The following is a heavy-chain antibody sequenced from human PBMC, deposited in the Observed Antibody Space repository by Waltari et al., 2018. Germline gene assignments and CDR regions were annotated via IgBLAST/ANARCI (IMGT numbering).Heavy chain of an antibody. D-gene: IGHD5-12*01. Sequence: EVQLLESGGALAQPGGSLRVSCSASGFTFSSFGLTWVRQVPGKGLEWVSGISGSGDYTYSAASVRGRFTISRDNSKNILYLQMSSLTADDTAIYFCAKQSIYSGYDPFDSWGQGTLLTVSS. CDR1: GFTFSSFG. CDR2: ISGSGDYT. CDR3: AKQSIYSGYDPFDS. V-gene: IGHV3-23*01. J-gene: IGHJ4*02.